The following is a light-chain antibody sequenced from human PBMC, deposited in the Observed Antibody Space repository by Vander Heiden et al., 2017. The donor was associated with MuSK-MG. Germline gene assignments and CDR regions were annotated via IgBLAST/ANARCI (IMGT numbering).Light chain of an antibody. CDR2: DAF. CDR1: QSISSW. Sequence: DIQMTQSPSTLSASVGDRVTIPCRASQSISSWLAWYQPKQGKAPKLLSYDAFRWESGARLRVSGSGSGIELTISSRRLEDDDFETYYYQNNNSFTFGHGTKVDIK. CDR3: QNNNSFT. J-gene: IGKJ3*01. V-gene: IGKV1-5*01.